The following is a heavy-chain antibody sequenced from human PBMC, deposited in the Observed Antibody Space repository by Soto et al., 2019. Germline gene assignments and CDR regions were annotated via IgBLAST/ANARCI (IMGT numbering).Heavy chain of an antibody. V-gene: IGHV4-39*01. Sequence: SETLSLTCSVSGGAISSISQFLGWVCQSPGKGVDWFWIVYHTVTTHYNPSLKSRVTISVDTSKNQFSLQLSFVTAAETAVYYGGRPSSMITMASHRRRNGSDPWGPGTRVTVSS. CDR2: VYHTVTT. J-gene: IGHJ5*02. D-gene: IGHD3-22*01. CDR1: GGAISSISQF. CDR3: GRPSSMITMASHRRRNGSDP.